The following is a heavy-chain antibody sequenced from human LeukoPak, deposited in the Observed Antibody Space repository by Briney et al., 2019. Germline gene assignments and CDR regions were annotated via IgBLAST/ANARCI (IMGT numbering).Heavy chain of an antibody. Sequence: GGSLRLSCAVSGFNFNSYAMTWVRQAPGKGLEWISSMSSGGTYIYYADSVRGRFTISRDNTKNSLYLLMNDLRVEDTALYYCARDRLTGASRVFVIQWGQGTPVTVSS. V-gene: IGHV3-21*06. CDR3: ARDRLTGASRVFVIQ. CDR1: GFNFNSYA. D-gene: IGHD5-18*01. J-gene: IGHJ4*02. CDR2: MSSGGTYI.